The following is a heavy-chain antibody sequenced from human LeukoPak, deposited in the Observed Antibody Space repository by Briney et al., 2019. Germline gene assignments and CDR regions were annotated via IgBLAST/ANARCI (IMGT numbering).Heavy chain of an antibody. D-gene: IGHD2-2*01. V-gene: IGHV1-24*01. CDR1: GYTLTELS. Sequence: ASVKVSCKVSGYTLTELSMHWVRQAPGKGLEWMGGFDPEDGETIYAQKFQGRVTMTEDTSTDTAYMELSSLRSEDTAVYYCATPDLYCSSTSCRTTPVYWYFDLWGRGTLVTVSS. CDR3: ATPDLYCSSTSCRTTPVYWYFDL. CDR2: FDPEDGET. J-gene: IGHJ2*01.